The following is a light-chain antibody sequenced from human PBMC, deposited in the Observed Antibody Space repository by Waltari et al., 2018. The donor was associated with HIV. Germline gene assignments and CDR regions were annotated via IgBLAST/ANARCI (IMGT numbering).Light chain of an antibody. CDR2: NVN. J-gene: IGLJ1*01. Sequence: QSALPQPRPVSGSPGQSVTISCTGTSSDVGVYDYLSCYQHRPGKAPKLIIYNVNKRPSGVPDRFSGSKFGNTASLTISGLQAEDEADYYCCSYAGSYTLVFGTGTKVTVL. V-gene: IGLV2-11*01. CDR3: CSYAGSYTLV. CDR1: SSDVGVYDY.